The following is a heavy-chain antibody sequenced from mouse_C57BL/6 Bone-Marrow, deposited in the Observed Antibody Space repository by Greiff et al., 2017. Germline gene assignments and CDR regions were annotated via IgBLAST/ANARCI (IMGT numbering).Heavy chain of an antibody. Sequence: QVQLQQSGPELVKPGASVKISCKASGYAFSSSWMNWVKQRPGKGLEWIGRIYPGDGDTNYNGKFKGKATLTADKSSSTAYMQLSSLTSEDSAVYFCASFITTVVEDYWGQGTTLTVSS. D-gene: IGHD1-1*01. CDR3: ASFITTVVEDY. V-gene: IGHV1-82*01. CDR1: GYAFSSSW. J-gene: IGHJ2*01. CDR2: IYPGDGDT.